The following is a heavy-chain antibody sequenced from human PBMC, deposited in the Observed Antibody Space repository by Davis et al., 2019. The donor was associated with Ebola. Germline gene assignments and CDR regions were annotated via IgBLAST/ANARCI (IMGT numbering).Heavy chain of an antibody. CDR1: GFTFSTSW. D-gene: IGHD4-17*01. J-gene: IGHJ4*02. V-gene: IGHV3-7*01. CDR3: VRTTYGAPEY. CDR2: IKQDGSEE. Sequence: PGGSLRLSCAASGFTFSTSWLSWVRHTPGMGLEWVAKIKQDGSEEYYVDSVKGRFTISRDNAKSTLYLQMNSLTAEDTAVYYCVRTTYGAPEYWGQGTLVTVSS.